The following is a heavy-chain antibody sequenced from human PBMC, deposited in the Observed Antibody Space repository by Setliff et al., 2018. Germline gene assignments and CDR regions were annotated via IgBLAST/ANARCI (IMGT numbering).Heavy chain of an antibody. Sequence: PGGSLRLSCAASGFTFSTYAMHWVRQAPGKGLEWVGYIFYDGSEKYYADSVKGRFTISRDNSKNTVYLEMNSLRPEDTAVYYCARTCSGSGCYAGLESWGQGTPVTVPQ. V-gene: IGHV3-30*03. J-gene: IGHJ4*02. CDR2: IFYDGSEK. CDR1: GFTFSTYA. D-gene: IGHD2-15*01. CDR3: ARTCSGSGCYAGLES.